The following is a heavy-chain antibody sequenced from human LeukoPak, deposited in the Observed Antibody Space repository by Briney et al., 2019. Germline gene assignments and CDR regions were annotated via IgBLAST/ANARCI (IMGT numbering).Heavy chain of an antibody. V-gene: IGHV3-74*01. CDR2: SNSDGSST. Sequence: PGRPLRLSCAASGFTFKTYWMHWARQDPGYGLLWVSHSNSDGSSTSYADSVRGRLTISRDNAKNTLYMQMNSLRSEGTAVYYCARDLKGPVNDVFDMWGQGTMVTVSS. CDR1: GFTFKTYW. J-gene: IGHJ3*02. D-gene: IGHD4-23*01. CDR3: ARDLKGPVNDVFDM.